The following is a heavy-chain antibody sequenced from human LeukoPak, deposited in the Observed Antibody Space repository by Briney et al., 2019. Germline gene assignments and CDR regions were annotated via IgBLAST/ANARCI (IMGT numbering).Heavy chain of an antibody. CDR2: INPNSGGT. CDR3: ARDYYDSSGYYYVFDY. J-gene: IGHJ4*02. D-gene: IGHD3-22*01. CDR1: GYTFTGYY. V-gene: IGHV1-2*02. Sequence: ASVKVSCKASGYTFTGYYMHWVRQAPGQGLECMGWINPNSGGTNYAQKFQGRVTMTRDTSISTAYMELSRLRSDDTAVYYCARDYYDSSGYYYVFDYWGPGAMVTVSS.